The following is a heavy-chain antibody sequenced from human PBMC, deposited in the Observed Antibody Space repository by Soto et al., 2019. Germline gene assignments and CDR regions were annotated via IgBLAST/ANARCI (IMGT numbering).Heavy chain of an antibody. D-gene: IGHD1-26*01. CDR3: AKTTQAFLGATTVPDY. Sequence: PGGSLRLSCAASGFTFSTYSMNWVRQAPGKGLEWVSHISSSSSPIYYADSVKGRFTISRDNAKNSLYLQMNSLRDEDTAVYYCAKTTQAFLGATTVPDYWGQGTLVTVSS. V-gene: IGHV3-48*02. CDR1: GFTFSTYS. J-gene: IGHJ4*02. CDR2: ISSSSSPI.